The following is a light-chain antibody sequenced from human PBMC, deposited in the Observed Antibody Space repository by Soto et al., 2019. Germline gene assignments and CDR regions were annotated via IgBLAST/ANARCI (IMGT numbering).Light chain of an antibody. J-gene: IGKJ2*01. V-gene: IGKV3-20*01. CDR1: QGVSSTY. CDR3: QQYVTPPRT. CDR2: GAS. Sequence: EIVLTQSPGTLSLSPGERATLSCRSSQGVSSTYLAWYQQKPGQAPRLLIYGASSRPTGIPDRFSGSGSGTDFTLTISRLEPEDFAVYHCQQYVTPPRTFGQGTKLEIK.